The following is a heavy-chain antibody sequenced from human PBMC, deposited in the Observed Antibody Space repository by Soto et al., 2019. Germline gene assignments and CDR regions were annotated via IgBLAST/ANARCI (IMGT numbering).Heavy chain of an antibody. Sequence: GGSLRLSCAASGFTVSTNYMSWVRQAPGKGLEWVSVIYSGGSTYYADSVKGRFTISRDNSKNTLFLQMNSLRVEDTAVYYCEREGVYSSSPFDYWGRGALVTVSS. D-gene: IGHD6-19*01. V-gene: IGHV3-66*01. CDR3: EREGVYSSSPFDY. CDR1: GFTVSTNY. CDR2: IYSGGST. J-gene: IGHJ4*02.